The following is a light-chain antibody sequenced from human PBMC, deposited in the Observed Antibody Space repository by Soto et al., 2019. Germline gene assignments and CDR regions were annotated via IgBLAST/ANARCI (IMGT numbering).Light chain of an antibody. CDR2: EAS. V-gene: IGKV1-9*01. CDR3: QQSYRTPRT. J-gene: IGKJ1*01. Sequence: DLQLTQSPSLLSASIGYRVTITVRASHDISTFLAWYQQKPGKAPKLLIYEASTLQSGVPSRFSGSGSGTDFTLTISSLQPEDFATYYCQQSYRTPRTFGQGNKVDIK. CDR1: HDISTF.